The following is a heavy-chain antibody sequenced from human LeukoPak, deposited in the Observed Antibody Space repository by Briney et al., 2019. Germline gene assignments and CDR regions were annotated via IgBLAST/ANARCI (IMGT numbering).Heavy chain of an antibody. Sequence: PSETLSLTCTVSGGSINSYYWSWIRQPAGKGLEWIGRIYTSGSSNYNPSLKSRVTMSVDTSKNQFSLRLTSVTAADTAVYHCARAAYGDYRYYYFYLDVWGKGTTVTVSS. J-gene: IGHJ6*03. D-gene: IGHD4-17*01. V-gene: IGHV4-4*07. CDR3: ARAAYGDYRYYYFYLDV. CDR2: IYTSGSS. CDR1: GGSINSYY.